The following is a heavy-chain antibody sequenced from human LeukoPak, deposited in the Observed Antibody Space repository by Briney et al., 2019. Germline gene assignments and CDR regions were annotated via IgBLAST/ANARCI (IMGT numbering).Heavy chain of an antibody. CDR2: VNPDGSSV. CDR3: ARGASYGDY. CDR1: GFTFTRYW. V-gene: IGHV3-74*01. J-gene: IGHJ4*02. Sequence: GGSLRVSCAASGFTFTRYWMHWVRQVPGKGLVWVSRVNPDGSSVTYGDSVKGRFTSSRDNAKNTLYLQMHSLRAEDMAVYYCARGASYGDYWGQAISATVSS. D-gene: IGHD3-16*01.